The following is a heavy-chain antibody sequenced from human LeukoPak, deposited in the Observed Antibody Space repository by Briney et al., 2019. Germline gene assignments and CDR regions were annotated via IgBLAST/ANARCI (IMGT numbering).Heavy chain of an antibody. J-gene: IGHJ4*02. D-gene: IGHD6-13*01. V-gene: IGHV3-72*01. CDR2: SRNKADSYTA. CDR3: ATSSWYRLAY. Sequence: GGSLRLSCPADTFTLTDSFMSWVRHAAGKGLEWVGRSRNKADSYTAEYAASVKGRFTISRDESKNSLYLQISSLETEDAAVYYCATSSWYRLAYWGQGRLVTVSS. CDR1: TFTLTDSF.